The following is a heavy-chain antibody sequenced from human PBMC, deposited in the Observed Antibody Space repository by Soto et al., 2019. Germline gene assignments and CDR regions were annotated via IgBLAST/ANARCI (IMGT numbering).Heavy chain of an antibody. CDR3: ARLDRYCSGGSCYSRGRWFDP. D-gene: IGHD2-15*01. CDR2: IYPGDSDT. Sequence: GESLKISCKGSGYSFTSYWIGWVRQMPGKGLEWMGIIYPGDSDTRYSPSFQGQVTISADKSISTAYLQWSSLKASDTAMYYCARLDRYCSGGSCYSRGRWFDPWGQGTLVTVSS. CDR1: GYSFTSYW. J-gene: IGHJ5*02. V-gene: IGHV5-51*01.